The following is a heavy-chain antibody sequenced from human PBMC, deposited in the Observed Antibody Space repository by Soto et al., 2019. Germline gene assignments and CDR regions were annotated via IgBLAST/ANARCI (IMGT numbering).Heavy chain of an antibody. Sequence: SETLSLTCTVSGGSISSYYWSWIRQPPGKGLEWIGYIYYSGSTNYNPSLKSRVTISVDTSKNQFSLKLSSVTAADTAVYYCARRYCRGSNCYSEFFDYWGQGTLVTVSS. J-gene: IGHJ4*02. CDR1: GGSISSYY. V-gene: IGHV4-59*08. CDR3: ARRYCRGSNCYSEFFDY. CDR2: IYYSGST. D-gene: IGHD2-15*01.